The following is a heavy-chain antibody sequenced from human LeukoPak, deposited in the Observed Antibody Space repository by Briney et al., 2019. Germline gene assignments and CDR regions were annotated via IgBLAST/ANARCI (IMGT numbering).Heavy chain of an antibody. Sequence: SGGSLRLSCAASGFTFSGYWMSWVRQAPGKGLEWVANINLDGSVKHYVDSAKGRFTISRDNAKNPPYLQMNSLRAEDTALYYCATSDDSSGSDWGQGTLVTVSS. CDR1: GFTFSGYW. D-gene: IGHD3-22*01. J-gene: IGHJ4*02. V-gene: IGHV3-7*01. CDR3: ATSDDSSGSD. CDR2: INLDGSVK.